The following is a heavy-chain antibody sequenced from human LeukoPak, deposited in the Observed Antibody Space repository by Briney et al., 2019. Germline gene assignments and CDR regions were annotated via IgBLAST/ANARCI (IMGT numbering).Heavy chain of an antibody. CDR1: GFTFSSYS. CDR2: ISSSSSYI. V-gene: IGHV3-21*04. D-gene: IGHD1-26*01. J-gene: IGHJ4*02. Sequence: GGSLRLSCAASGFTFSSYSMNWVRQAPGKGLEWVSSISSSSSYIYYADSVKGRFTISRDNAKNSLYLQMNSLRAEDTAVYYCARRSGSYYPNDYWGQGTLVTVSS. CDR3: ARRSGSYYPNDY.